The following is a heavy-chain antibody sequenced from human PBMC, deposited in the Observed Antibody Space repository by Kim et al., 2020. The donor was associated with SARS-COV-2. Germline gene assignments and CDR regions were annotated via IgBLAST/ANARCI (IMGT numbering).Heavy chain of an antibody. CDR3: AREKHRHYYYYGMDV. Sequence: GGSLRLSCAASGFTFSSYWMSWVRQAPGKGLEWVANIKQDGSEKYYVDSVKGRFTISRDNAKNSLYLQMNSLRAEDTAVYYCAREKHRHYYYYGMDVWGQGTTVTVSS. CDR2: IKQDGSEK. V-gene: IGHV3-7*03. D-gene: IGHD2-21*01. CDR1: GFTFSSYW. J-gene: IGHJ6*02.